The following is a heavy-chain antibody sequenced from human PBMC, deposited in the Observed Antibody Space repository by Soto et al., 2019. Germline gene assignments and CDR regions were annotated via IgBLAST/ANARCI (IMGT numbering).Heavy chain of an antibody. CDR1: GGSFSGYY. J-gene: IGHJ4*02. V-gene: IGHV4-34*01. CDR3: ARGGGSYLPFDY. Sequence: PSETLSLTCAVYGGSFSGYYWSWIRQPPGKGLEWIGEINHSGSTNYNPSLKSRVTISVDTSKNQFSLKLSSVTAADTAVYYCARGGGSYLPFDYWGQGTLVTVSS. D-gene: IGHD1-26*01. CDR2: INHSGST.